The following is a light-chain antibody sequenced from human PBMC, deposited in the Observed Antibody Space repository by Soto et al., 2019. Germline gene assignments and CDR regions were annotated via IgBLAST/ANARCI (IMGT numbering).Light chain of an antibody. Sequence: EIVLTQSPGTLSLSPGERATLSCRASQSVSSSYLAWYQQKPGQAPRLLIYGASSRATGIPDRFSGGGSGTDFTLTISSLEPEDFAVYYCQQRSIWPPSWTFGQGTKVDIK. V-gene: IGKV3D-20*02. J-gene: IGKJ1*01. CDR3: QQRSIWPPSWT. CDR1: QSVSSSY. CDR2: GAS.